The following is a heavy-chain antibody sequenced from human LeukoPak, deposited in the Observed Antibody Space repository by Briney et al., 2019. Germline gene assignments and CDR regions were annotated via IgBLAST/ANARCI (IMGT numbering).Heavy chain of an antibody. V-gene: IGHV3-23*01. CDR1: GFTLRSYV. Sequence: GGSLRLSCVASGFTLRSYVMNWVRQTPGKGLEWVSSISGSGDSTFYADSVKGRFSISRDNSKNTLYLQVNGLRTEDTAVYYCAKGRLLNCRGDCYIFDYWGQGTAVTVSS. D-gene: IGHD2-21*02. CDR2: ISGSGDST. CDR3: AKGRLLNCRGDCYIFDY. J-gene: IGHJ4*02.